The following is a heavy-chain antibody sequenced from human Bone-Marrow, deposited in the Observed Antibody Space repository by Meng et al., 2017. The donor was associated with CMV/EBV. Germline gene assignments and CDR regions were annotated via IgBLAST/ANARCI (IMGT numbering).Heavy chain of an antibody. V-gene: IGHV1-2*02. D-gene: IGHD2-2*01. CDR3: ASEYCSSTSCYGFDP. J-gene: IGHJ5*02. CDR1: GYTFTGYY. Sequence: ASVKVSCKASGYTFTGYYMHWVRQAPGQGLEWMGWINPNSGGTNYAQKFQGRVTMTRDTSISTAYMELSRLRSDDTAVYYCASEYCSSTSCYGFDPWGQGTLATVSS. CDR2: INPNSGGT.